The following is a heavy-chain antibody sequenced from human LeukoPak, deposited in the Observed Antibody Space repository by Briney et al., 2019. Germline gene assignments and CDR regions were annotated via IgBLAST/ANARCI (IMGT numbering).Heavy chain of an antibody. CDR1: GLTFSNYA. D-gene: IGHD6-19*01. CDR2: IDQSGGYI. CDR3: ARDWGEGSGWGFFDY. J-gene: IGHJ4*02. Sequence: GGSLRLSCTASGLTFSNYAMSWVRQAPAKGLEWVAGIDQSGGYIHYADSVKGRFTISRDNSKNTLYLQMNSLRAEDTAVYYCARDWGEGSGWGFFDYWGQGTLVTVSS. V-gene: IGHV3-23*01.